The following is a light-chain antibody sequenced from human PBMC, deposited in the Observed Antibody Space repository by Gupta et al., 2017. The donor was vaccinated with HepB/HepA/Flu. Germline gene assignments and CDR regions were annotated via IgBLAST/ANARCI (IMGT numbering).Light chain of an antibody. CDR1: QSISNY. J-gene: IGKJ3*01. Sequence: DIQMTQSPSSLSASIGDRVTITCRASQSISNYLNWYQQKPGKAPNLLIYAASRLHSGVPYRFSGSGSGTVFTLTSSRRQPEDFANYYWQQSYTTIIFGHGTKVDIK. CDR3: QQSYTTII. CDR2: AAS. V-gene: IGKV1-39*01.